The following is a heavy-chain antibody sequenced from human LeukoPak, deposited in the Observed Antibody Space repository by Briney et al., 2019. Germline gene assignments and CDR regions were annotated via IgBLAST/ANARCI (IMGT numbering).Heavy chain of an antibody. J-gene: IGHJ4*02. CDR1: GFTFSNAW. CDR3: ARDLYYYGSGSYFPFDY. V-gene: IGHV3-15*01. Sequence: GGSLRLSCTASGFTFSNAWMSWVRQAPGKGLEWVGRIKTKADGGTTDYAAPVKGRFTISRDDSKNTLYLQMNSLRAEDTAVYYCARDLYYYGSGSYFPFDYWGQGTLVTVSS. D-gene: IGHD3-10*01. CDR2: IKTKADGGTT.